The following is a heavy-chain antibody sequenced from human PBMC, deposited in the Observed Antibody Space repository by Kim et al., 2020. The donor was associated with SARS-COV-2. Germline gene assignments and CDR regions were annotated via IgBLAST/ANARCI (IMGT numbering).Heavy chain of an antibody. J-gene: IGHJ5*02. Sequence: SQTLSLTCAISGDSVSSNSAAWNWIRQSPSRGLEWLGRTYYRSKWYNDYAVSVKSRITINPDTSKNQFSLQLNSVTPEDTAVYYCARDRVHINYGSGSYSRENWFDPWGQGTLVTVSS. CDR1: GDSVSSNSAA. V-gene: IGHV6-1*01. CDR3: ARDRVHINYGSGSYSRENWFDP. CDR2: TYYRSKWYN. D-gene: IGHD3-10*01.